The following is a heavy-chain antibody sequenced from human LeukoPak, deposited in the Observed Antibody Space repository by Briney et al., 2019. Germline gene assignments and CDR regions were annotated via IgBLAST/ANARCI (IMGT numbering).Heavy chain of an antibody. CDR1: GFTFSSYG. V-gene: IGHV3-23*01. CDR3: ARDKVSGATFLDY. Sequence: GGSLRLSCAASGFTFSSYGMSWVRQAPGKGLEWVSAISGSGGSTYYADSVKGRFTISRDNAKNSLYLQMDSLRAEDTAVYYCARDKVSGATFLDYWGQGTLVTVSS. D-gene: IGHD1-26*01. CDR2: ISGSGGST. J-gene: IGHJ4*02.